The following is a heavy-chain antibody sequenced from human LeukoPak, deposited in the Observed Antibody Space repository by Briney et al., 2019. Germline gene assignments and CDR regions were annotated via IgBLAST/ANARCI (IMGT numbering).Heavy chain of an antibody. J-gene: IGHJ4*02. CDR2: ISGSGDST. CDR1: GFTFSTFA. V-gene: IGHV3-23*01. CDR3: AKGGGWLYYFDY. Sequence: GGSLRLSCAASGFTFSTFAVNWVRQAPGKGLEWVSAISGSGDSTYYADSVKGRFTVSRDNSKNTLYLQMNSLRAEDTAVYYCAKGGGWLYYFDYWGQGTLVTVSS. D-gene: IGHD6-19*01.